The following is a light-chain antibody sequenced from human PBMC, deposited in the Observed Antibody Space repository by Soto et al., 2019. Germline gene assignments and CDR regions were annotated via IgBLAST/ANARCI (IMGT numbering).Light chain of an antibody. Sequence: EVVLTQSPGTLSLSPGERATLSCRASQTVSSSYLAWYQQKPGQAPRLLIFGASSRATGIPERFSGSGSGTYFTLSISGLEPEDFAVYYCQQYGSPPWKFGQGTKVEIK. CDR2: GAS. J-gene: IGKJ1*01. CDR3: QQYGSPPWK. CDR1: QTVSSSY. V-gene: IGKV3-20*01.